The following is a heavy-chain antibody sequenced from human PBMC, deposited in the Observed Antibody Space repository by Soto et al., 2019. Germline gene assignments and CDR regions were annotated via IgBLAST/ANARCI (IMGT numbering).Heavy chain of an antibody. D-gene: IGHD2-15*01. CDR1: GFTFSSYA. CDR2: ISYDGSNK. CDR3: ARDFNNIVVVVAALGAFDI. V-gene: IGHV3-30-3*01. Sequence: QVQLVESGGGVVQPGRSLRLSCAASGFTFSSYAMHWVRQAPGKGLEWVAVISYDGSNKYYADSVKGRFTISRDNSKNTLYLQMNSLRAEDTAVYYCARDFNNIVVVVAALGAFDIWGQGTMVTVSS. J-gene: IGHJ3*02.